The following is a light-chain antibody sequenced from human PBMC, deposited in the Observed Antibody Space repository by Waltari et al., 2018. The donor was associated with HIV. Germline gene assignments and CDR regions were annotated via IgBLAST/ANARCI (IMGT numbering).Light chain of an antibody. J-gene: IGLJ2*01. CDR3: SSYTSSSVV. CDR1: SSDVGGYNY. V-gene: IGLV2-14*03. CDR2: DVS. Sequence: GTSSDVGGYNYVSWYQQHPGKAPKLMIYDVSNRPSGVSNRFSGSKSGNTASLTISGLQAEDEADYYCSSYTSSSVVFGGGTKLTVL.